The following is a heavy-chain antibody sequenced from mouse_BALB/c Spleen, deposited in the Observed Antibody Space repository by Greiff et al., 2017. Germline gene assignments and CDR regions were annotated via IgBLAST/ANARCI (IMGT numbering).Heavy chain of an antibody. CDR2: IYPGNVNT. J-gene: IGHJ4*01. Sequence: VQLQESGPVLVKPGASVRISCKASGYTFTSYYIHWVKQRPGQGLEWIGWIYPGNVNTKYNEKFKGKATLTADKSSSTAYMQLSSLTSEDSAVYFCAREGNYVAMDYWGQGTSVTVSS. D-gene: IGHD2-1*01. V-gene: IGHV1S56*01. CDR1: GYTFTSYY. CDR3: AREGNYVAMDY.